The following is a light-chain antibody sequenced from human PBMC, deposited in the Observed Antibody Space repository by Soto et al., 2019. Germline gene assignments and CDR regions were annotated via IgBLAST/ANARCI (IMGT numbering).Light chain of an antibody. Sequence: DIQMTQSPSSLSASVGDRVTITCRASQSIDRSLNWYQQKPGKAPNLLIYTASSLQSGVPSRFSGSGSGTEFSLTISSLQREDFATYYCQQSYSTPGTFGQGTKVEIK. CDR1: QSIDRS. J-gene: IGKJ1*01. CDR2: TAS. CDR3: QQSYSTPGT. V-gene: IGKV1-39*01.